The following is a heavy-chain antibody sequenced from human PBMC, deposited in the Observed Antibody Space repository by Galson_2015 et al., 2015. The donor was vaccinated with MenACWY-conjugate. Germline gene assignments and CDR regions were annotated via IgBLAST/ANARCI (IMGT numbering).Heavy chain of an antibody. CDR3: ASLYYYDSSAADAFDI. Sequence: SVKVSCKASGYTFTSYYMHWVRQAPGQGLEWMGIINPSGGSTSYAQKFQGRVTMTRDTSTSTVYMELSSLRSEDTAVYYCASLYYYDSSAADAFDIWGQGTMVTVSS. V-gene: IGHV1-46*01. CDR2: INPSGGST. CDR1: GYTFTSYY. D-gene: IGHD3-22*01. J-gene: IGHJ3*02.